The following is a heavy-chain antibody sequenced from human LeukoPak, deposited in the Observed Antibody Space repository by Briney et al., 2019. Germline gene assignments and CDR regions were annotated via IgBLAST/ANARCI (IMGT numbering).Heavy chain of an antibody. CDR2: INHSGRT. CDR1: GGSFSGYY. D-gene: IGHD3-22*01. CDR3: ARAAYTYYYDSSGYGRACYYYYMDV. Sequence: PSETLSLTCAVYGGSFSGYYWSWIRQPPGKGLEWIGEINHSGRTNYNPSLKSRVTISVDTSKNQFSLKLSSVTAADTAVYYCARAAYTYYYDSSGYGRACYYYYMDVWGKGTTVTVSS. V-gene: IGHV4-34*01. J-gene: IGHJ6*03.